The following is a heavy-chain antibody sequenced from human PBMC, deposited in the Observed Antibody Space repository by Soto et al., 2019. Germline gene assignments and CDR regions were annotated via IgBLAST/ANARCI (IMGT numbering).Heavy chain of an antibody. D-gene: IGHD6-19*01. J-gene: IGHJ4*02. CDR1: GFTFTTYW. Sequence: GGSLRLSCEVSGFTFTTYWMHWVRQVPGKGLVWVSRINVDGSTTSYVDSVKGRFTISRDNAKNTLYLQMNSLRAEDTSVYYCARADSSGVAFDYWGQGTLVTVSS. V-gene: IGHV3-74*01. CDR3: ARADSSGVAFDY. CDR2: INVDGSTT.